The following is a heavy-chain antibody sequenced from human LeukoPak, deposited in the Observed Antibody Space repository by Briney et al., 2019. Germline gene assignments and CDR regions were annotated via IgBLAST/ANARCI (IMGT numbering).Heavy chain of an antibody. V-gene: IGHV4-39*02. CDR3: ARETSGSWYAY. J-gene: IGHJ4*02. Sequence: SETLSLTCTVSGGSISSSGFYWGWIRQPPGKGLDWVGNIYYGGTTYYSPSLKSRVTISVDASNNQFSLHLNSVTPEDTAVYYCARETSGSWYAYWGQGILVTVSS. CDR2: IYYGGTT. CDR1: GGSISSSGFY. D-gene: IGHD6-13*01.